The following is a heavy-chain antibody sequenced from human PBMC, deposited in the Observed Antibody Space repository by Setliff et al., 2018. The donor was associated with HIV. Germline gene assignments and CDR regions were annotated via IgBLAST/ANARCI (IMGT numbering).Heavy chain of an antibody. CDR2: INIKNGNT. Sequence: RASVKVSCKASGYIFSTSGISWVRQAPGQGLEWMGWINIKNGNTNYEQKLQGRVTMTTDTSTSTAYMGLRSLRSDDTAVYYCARQLSNSLESWGQGTLVTVSS. J-gene: IGHJ4*02. CDR3: ARQLSNSLES. V-gene: IGHV1-18*01. D-gene: IGHD1-1*01. CDR1: GYIFSTSG.